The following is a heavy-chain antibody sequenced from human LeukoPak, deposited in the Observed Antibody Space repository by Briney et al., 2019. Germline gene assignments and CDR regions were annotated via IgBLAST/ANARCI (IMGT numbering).Heavy chain of an antibody. J-gene: IGHJ4*02. CDR3: VKDSGTDYR. CDR2: ISGVGAST. CDR1: GFTFSGDA. Sequence: GGSLRLSCAASGFTFSGDAMSWVRQAPGKGLEWVSTISGVGASTYYADSVKSRFTISRDNSENTLYLQMNSLRAEDTAVYYCVKDSGTDYRWGQGDLVTVSS. D-gene: IGHD3-10*01. V-gene: IGHV3-23*01.